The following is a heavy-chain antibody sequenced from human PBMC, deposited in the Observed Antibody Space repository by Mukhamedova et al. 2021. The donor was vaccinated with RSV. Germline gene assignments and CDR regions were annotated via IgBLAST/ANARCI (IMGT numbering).Heavy chain of an antibody. D-gene: IGHD4-23*01. CDR1: SSYA. V-gene: IGHV3-30*01. Sequence: SSYAMHWVRQAPGKGLEWVAVISYDGSNKYYADSVKGRFTISRDNSKNTLYLQMNSLRAEDTAVYYCARDETVARLRAFYIWGPG. CDR2: ISYDGSNK. J-gene: IGHJ3*02. CDR3: ARDETVARLRAFYI.